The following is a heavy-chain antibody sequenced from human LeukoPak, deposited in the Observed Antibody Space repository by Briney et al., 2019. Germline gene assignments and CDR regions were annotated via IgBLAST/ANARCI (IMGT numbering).Heavy chain of an antibody. CDR3: TRDFMSAYYDFWSGYSQDY. V-gene: IGHV3-49*04. J-gene: IGHJ4*02. Sequence: PGGSLSLSCTASGFTFGDYAMSWVRQAPGKGLEGVGFIISKADGGTTEYAASVKGRFTISRDDSKSIAYLQMNSLKTEDTAVYYCTRDFMSAYYDFWSGYSQDYWGQGTLVTVSS. CDR2: IISKADGGTT. CDR1: GFTFGDYA. D-gene: IGHD3-3*01.